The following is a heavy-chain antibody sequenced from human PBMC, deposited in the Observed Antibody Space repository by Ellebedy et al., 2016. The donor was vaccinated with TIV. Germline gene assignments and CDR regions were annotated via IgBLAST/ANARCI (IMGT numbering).Heavy chain of an antibody. D-gene: IGHD1-26*01. Sequence: MPSETLSLTCTVSGGSISSYYWNWIRQPPGKGLEWIAYIFYSGSTNYNPSLKSRVTISLDTSKNQFSLRLSSVTAADTAVYYCARRYSGSSYHYFDYWGQGTLVIVSS. J-gene: IGHJ4*02. CDR2: IFYSGST. CDR3: ARRYSGSSYHYFDY. V-gene: IGHV4-59*08. CDR1: GGSISSYY.